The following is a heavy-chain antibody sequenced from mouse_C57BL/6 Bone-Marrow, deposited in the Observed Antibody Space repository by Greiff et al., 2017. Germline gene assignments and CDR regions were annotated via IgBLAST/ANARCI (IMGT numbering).Heavy chain of an antibody. Sequence: QVQLQQSGAELARPGASVKLSCKASGYTFTSYGISWVKQRTGQGLEWIGEIYPRSGNTYYNEKFKGKATQTADKSSSTAYIELRNLTSEDFAVYFCARLLTDYFDYWGQGTTLTVSS. CDR2: IYPRSGNT. J-gene: IGHJ2*01. CDR1: GYTFTSYG. CDR3: ARLLTDYFDY. V-gene: IGHV1-81*01.